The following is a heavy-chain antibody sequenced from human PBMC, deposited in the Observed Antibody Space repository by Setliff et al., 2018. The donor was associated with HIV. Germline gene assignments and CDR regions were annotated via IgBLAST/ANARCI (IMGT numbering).Heavy chain of an antibody. Sequence: ASVKVSCKASGSTSISYGVSWVRQAPGQGLEWIGWISTYNGNTHYAQKVQGRITMTTDTSTTTSYMELRSLRSDDTAVCYCARVVEASWFDTWGQGTLVTVSS. CDR2: ISTYNGNT. CDR1: GSTSISYG. J-gene: IGHJ5*02. V-gene: IGHV1-18*01. CDR3: ARVVEASWFDT.